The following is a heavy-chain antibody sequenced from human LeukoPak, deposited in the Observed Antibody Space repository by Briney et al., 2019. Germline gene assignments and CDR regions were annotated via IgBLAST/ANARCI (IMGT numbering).Heavy chain of an antibody. J-gene: IGHJ4*02. Sequence: GGSLRLSCAASGFTFSGYYMSWVRQAPGKGLEWVSAISGSGGSTYYADSVKGRFTISRDNSKNTLYLQMNSLRAEDTAVYYCAKRPTTTYYYGSGSYYPFDYWGQGTLVTVSS. V-gene: IGHV3-23*01. D-gene: IGHD3-10*01. CDR1: GFTFSGYY. CDR3: AKRPTTTYYYGSGSYYPFDY. CDR2: ISGSGGST.